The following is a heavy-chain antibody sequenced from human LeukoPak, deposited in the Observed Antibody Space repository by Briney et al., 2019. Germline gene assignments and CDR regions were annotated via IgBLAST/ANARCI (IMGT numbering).Heavy chain of an antibody. CDR2: IYYSGST. CDR1: GGSISSYY. D-gene: IGHD3-16*01. J-gene: IGHJ4*02. Sequence: SETLSLTCTVSGGSISSYYWSWIRQPPGKGLEWIGYIYYSGSTNYNPSLKSRVTISVDTSKNQFSLKLSSVTAADTAVYYCAREVGESYFDYWGQGTLVTVSS. CDR3: AREVGESYFDY. V-gene: IGHV4-59*12.